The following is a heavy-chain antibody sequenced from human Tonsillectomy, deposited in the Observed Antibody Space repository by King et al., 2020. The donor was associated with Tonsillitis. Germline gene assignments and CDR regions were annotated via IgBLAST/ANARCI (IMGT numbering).Heavy chain of an antibody. Sequence: VQLVESGGGLVQPGGSLRLSCAASGFTFSSYAMSWVRQAPGKGLEWVSAISGSGGITYYADSVKGRFTISRDNSKNTLYLKMNSLRAEDTAVYYCAKDWGSKGVVITHDAFDIWGQGTMVTVSS. V-gene: IGHV3-23*04. CDR1: GFTFSSYA. CDR3: AKDWGSKGVVITHDAFDI. D-gene: IGHD3-22*01. J-gene: IGHJ3*02. CDR2: ISGSGGIT.